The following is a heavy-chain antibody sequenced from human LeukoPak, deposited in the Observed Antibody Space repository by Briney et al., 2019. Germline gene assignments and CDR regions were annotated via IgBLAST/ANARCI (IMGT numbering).Heavy chain of an antibody. CDR3: ARDKGWVTYD. Sequence: GGSLRLSCAASGFTVSSNYMSWVRQAPGKGLEWVSVIYSGGSTYFANSVKGRFTISRDNSKNTLYLQMNSLRAEDTAVYYCARDKGWVTYDWGQGTLVTVSS. V-gene: IGHV3-53*01. CDR1: GFTVSSNY. D-gene: IGHD2-21*02. J-gene: IGHJ4*02. CDR2: IYSGGST.